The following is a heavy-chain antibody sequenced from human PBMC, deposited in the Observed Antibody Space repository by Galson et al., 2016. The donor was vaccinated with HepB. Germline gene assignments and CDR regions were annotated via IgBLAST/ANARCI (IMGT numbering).Heavy chain of an antibody. CDR3: AKGQGLIDY. Sequence: SLRLSCAASGFTFSSYAMSWVRQAPGKGLEWVSVISGSGGTTYYADSVKVRFTISRDNSKSPLYLQMNSLRVEDTALYYCAKGQGLIDYWGQGTLVTVSS. CDR1: GFTFSSYA. V-gene: IGHV3-23*01. J-gene: IGHJ4*02. CDR2: ISGSGGTT.